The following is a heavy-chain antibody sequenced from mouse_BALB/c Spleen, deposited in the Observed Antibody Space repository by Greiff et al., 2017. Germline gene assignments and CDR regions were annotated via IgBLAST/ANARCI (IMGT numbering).Heavy chain of an antibody. V-gene: IGHV2-9*02. D-gene: IGHD1-1*01. J-gene: IGHJ4*01. CDR3: AIQLLRYAMDY. CDR1: GFSLTSYG. Sequence: VNVVESGPGLVAPSQSLSITCTVSGFSLTSYGVHWVRQPPGKGLEWLGVIWAGGSTNYNSALMSRLSISKDNSKSQVFLKMNSLQTDDTAMYYCAIQLLRYAMDYWGQGTSVTVSS. CDR2: IWAGGST.